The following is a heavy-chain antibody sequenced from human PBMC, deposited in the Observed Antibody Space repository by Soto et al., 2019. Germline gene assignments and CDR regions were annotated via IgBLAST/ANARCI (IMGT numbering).Heavy chain of an antibody. CDR2: FDPEDGET. V-gene: IGHV1-24*01. CDR3: ATASYSGSYYLNFGFGAFDI. CDR1: GYTLTELS. J-gene: IGHJ3*02. D-gene: IGHD1-26*01. Sequence: ASVKVSCKVSGYTLTELSMHWVRQAPGKGLEWMGGFDPEDGETIYAQKFQGRVTMTEDTSTDTAYMELSSLRSEDTAVYYCATASYSGSYYLNFGFGAFDIWGQGTMVTVSS.